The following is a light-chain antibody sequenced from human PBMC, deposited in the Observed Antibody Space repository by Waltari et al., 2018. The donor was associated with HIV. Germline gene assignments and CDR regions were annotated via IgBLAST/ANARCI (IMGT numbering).Light chain of an antibody. Sequence: QSVLTQPPSVSAAPGQRVTISCSGSTSNIGTNYVSWYQQFPGTAPKLLIYATKPRSSGIPDRFSGSKSGTSATLAITGLQTEDEADYYCGTWDTSLSAGLFGGGTKVTVL. CDR2: ATK. CDR3: GTWDTSLSAGL. J-gene: IGLJ2*01. V-gene: IGLV1-51*01. CDR1: TSNIGTNY.